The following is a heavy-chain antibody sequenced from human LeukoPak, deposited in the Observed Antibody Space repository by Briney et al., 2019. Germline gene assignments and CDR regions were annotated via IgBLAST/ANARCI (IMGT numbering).Heavy chain of an antibody. CDR2: IYFSGRT. J-gene: IGHJ4*02. V-gene: IGHV4-59*12. CDR3: ARDFASAPYYFDY. Sequence: SETLSLTCSVSGGSISSYYWSWIRQPPGKGLEWIGYIYFSGRTNYNPSLKSRVTISVDTSKNQFSLKLSSVTAADTAVYYCARDFASAPYYFDYWGQGTLVTVSS. CDR1: GGSISSYY.